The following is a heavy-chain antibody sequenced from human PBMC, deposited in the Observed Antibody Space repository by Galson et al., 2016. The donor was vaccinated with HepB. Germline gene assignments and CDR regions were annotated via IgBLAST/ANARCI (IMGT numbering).Heavy chain of an antibody. Sequence: SLRLSCAASGFTFSSYAMSWDRQAPGKGLEWVSTISGSGATTYAADSVKGRFTMSSDNTKNTLYLQMNSLRVEDMAIYYCAKGGQWLFRGTGWLDPWGQGTLVSVSS. CDR2: ISGSGATT. J-gene: IGHJ5*02. V-gene: IGHV3-23*01. CDR3: AKGGQWLFRGTGWLDP. CDR1: GFTFSSYA. D-gene: IGHD6-19*01.